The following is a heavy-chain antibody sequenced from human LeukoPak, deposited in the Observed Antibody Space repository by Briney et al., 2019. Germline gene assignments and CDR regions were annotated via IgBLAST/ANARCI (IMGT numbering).Heavy chain of an antibody. CDR2: FIPVLGTA. J-gene: IGHJ6*04. CDR3: AGIPVFGVVLHQEPV. CDR1: GGTFSDYA. Sequence: ASVKVSCKASGGTFSDYALNWVRQAPGQGLEWMGVFIPVLGTANSTQNFQDRVTITADISTNTVYMELSSLRSEDTAVYFCAGIPVFGVVLHQEPVWGKGTTVTVSS. V-gene: IGHV1-69*06. D-gene: IGHD3-3*01.